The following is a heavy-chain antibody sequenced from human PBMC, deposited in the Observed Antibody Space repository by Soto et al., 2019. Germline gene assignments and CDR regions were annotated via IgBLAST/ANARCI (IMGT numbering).Heavy chain of an antibody. Sequence: SETLSLTCTVSGGSISSSSYYWGWIRQPPGKGLEWIGSIYYSGSTYYNPSLKSRVTISVDTSKNQFSLKLSSVTAADTAVYYCARGDSSSWYSLDYWGQGTLVTVSS. V-gene: IGHV4-39*01. CDR2: IYYSGST. J-gene: IGHJ4*02. CDR3: ARGDSSSWYSLDY. D-gene: IGHD6-13*01. CDR1: GGSISSSSYY.